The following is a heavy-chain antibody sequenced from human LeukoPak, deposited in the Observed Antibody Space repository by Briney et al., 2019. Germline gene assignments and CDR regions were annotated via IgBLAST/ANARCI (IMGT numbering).Heavy chain of an antibody. CDR2: ISASAYT. V-gene: IGHV3-23*01. Sequence: GGSLRLSCAASGFTFSSYPMNWVRQAPGKGLEWVSAISASAYTFYADSVKGRFTISRDNSKNTLYLQMDSLSADDTGVYYCAKEGTDYGDYPYFFDYWGQGTLVTVSS. CDR1: GFTFSSYP. J-gene: IGHJ4*02. D-gene: IGHD4-17*01. CDR3: AKEGTDYGDYPYFFDY.